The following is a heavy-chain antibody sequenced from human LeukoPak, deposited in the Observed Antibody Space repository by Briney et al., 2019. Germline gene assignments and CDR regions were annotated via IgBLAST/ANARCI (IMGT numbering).Heavy chain of an antibody. Sequence: SETLSLTCTVSGGSISSYYWSWIRQPAGKGLEWIGRIYTSGSTNYNPSLKSRVTMSVDTSKNQFSLKLSSVTAADTAVYYCARDVWGQLVLRPVAFDIWGQGTMVTVSS. CDR1: GGSISSYY. J-gene: IGHJ3*02. D-gene: IGHD6-6*01. CDR2: IYTSGST. V-gene: IGHV4-4*07. CDR3: ARDVWGQLVLRPVAFDI.